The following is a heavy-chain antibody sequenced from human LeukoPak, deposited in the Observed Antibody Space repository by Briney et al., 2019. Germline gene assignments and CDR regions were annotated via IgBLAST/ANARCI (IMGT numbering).Heavy chain of an antibody. J-gene: IGHJ4*02. Sequence: PSETLSLTCTVSGGSISSSSYYWGWIRQPPGKGLEWIGYIYYSGSTYYNPSLKSRVTMSVDTSKNQFSLKLTSVTAADTAVYYCARKSFHSSSYDFWGQGTLVTVSS. D-gene: IGHD6-13*01. CDR1: GGSISSSSYY. CDR2: IYYSGST. CDR3: ARKSFHSSSYDF. V-gene: IGHV4-39*01.